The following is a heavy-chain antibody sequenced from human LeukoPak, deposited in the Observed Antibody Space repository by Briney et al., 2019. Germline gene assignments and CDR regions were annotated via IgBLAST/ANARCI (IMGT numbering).Heavy chain of an antibody. CDR3: AREPSGSGGYDY. Sequence: ASVKVSCKASGGTFHSYTINWVRQAPGQGLEWMAWISPNSGGTNYVQKFQGRATVTRDTSISTDYMEISGLTSDDTALYYCAREPSGSGGYDYWGQGTLVTVSS. D-gene: IGHD3-10*01. CDR2: ISPNSGGT. J-gene: IGHJ4*02. V-gene: IGHV1-2*02. CDR1: GGTFHSYT.